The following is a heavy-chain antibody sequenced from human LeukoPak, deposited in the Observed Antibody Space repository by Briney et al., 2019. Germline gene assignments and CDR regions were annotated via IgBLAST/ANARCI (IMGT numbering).Heavy chain of an antibody. CDR3: AELGITMIGGV. V-gene: IGHV3-48*03. CDR2: ISSSGSTI. CDR1: GFTFSSYW. Sequence: GGSLRLSCTASGFTFSSYWMNWVRQAPGKGLEWVSYISSSGSTIYYADSVKGRFTISRDNAKNSLYLQMNSLRAEDTAVYYCAELGITMIGGVWGKGTTVTISS. D-gene: IGHD3-10*02. J-gene: IGHJ6*04.